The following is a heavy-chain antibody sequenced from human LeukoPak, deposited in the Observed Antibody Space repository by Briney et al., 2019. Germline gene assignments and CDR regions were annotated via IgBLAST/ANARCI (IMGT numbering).Heavy chain of an antibody. D-gene: IGHD1-1*01. CDR1: GGSFSGYY. CDR2: INHSGST. J-gene: IGHJ4*02. CDR3: AAGLERLFDS. V-gene: IGHV4-34*01. Sequence: KASETLSLTCAVYGGSFSGYYWSWIRQPPGKGLEWIGEINHSGSTNYNPSLKSRVTISVDTSKNQFSLKLSSVTAANTAVYYCAAGLERLFDSWGQGTLVTVSS.